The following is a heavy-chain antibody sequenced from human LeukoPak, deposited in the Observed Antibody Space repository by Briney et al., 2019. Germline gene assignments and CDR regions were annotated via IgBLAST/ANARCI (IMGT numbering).Heavy chain of an antibody. CDR1: GYTFSSYG. CDR3: ARELVADY. D-gene: IGHD2-15*01. V-gene: IGHV3-48*04. Sequence: GASVKVSCKASGYTFSSYGMHWVRQAPGKGLEWVSYISSSSSTIYYADSVKGRFTISRDNAKNSLYLQMNSLRAEDTAVYYCARELVADYWGQGTLVTVSS. CDR2: ISSSSSTI. J-gene: IGHJ4*02.